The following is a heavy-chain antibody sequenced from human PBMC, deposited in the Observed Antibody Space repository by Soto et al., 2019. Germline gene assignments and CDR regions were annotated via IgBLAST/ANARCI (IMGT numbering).Heavy chain of an antibody. J-gene: IGHJ3*02. V-gene: IGHV3-7*04. Sequence: PGGSLRLSCAASGFTFRTYWMSWVRQAQGKGLEWVANIKPDGSQKWYVDSVKGRFTISRDNAKNSFYLQMNSLRVEDTAMYYCARGDFHDTSGPFSDAFDIWGQGTMVTV. D-gene: IGHD3-22*01. CDR2: IKPDGSQK. CDR1: GFTFRTYW. CDR3: ARGDFHDTSGPFSDAFDI.